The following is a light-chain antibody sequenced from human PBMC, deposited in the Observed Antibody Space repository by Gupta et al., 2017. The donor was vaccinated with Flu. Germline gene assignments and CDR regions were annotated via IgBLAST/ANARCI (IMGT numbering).Light chain of an antibody. CDR3: QQYYITPVT. CDR2: WAS. CDR1: QSVLDRSNNKNY. J-gene: IGKJ2*01. V-gene: IGKV4-1*01. Sequence: DIVLTQSPDSLAVSLGERATINCKASQSVLDRSNNKNYLAWYQQKPGQPPKLLIYWASTRESGVPDRFSGSGSGADFTLTISSLQAGDVAVYYCQQYYITPVTFGQGTXLEIK.